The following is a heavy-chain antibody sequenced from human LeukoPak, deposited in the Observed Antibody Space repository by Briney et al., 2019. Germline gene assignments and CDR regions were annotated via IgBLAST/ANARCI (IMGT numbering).Heavy chain of an antibody. CDR2: ITQGGTDK. Sequence: GGSLRLSCATSGFPLSNHWMTWVRQAPGKGLEWVATITQGGTDKFYVDSVKGRFTISGDNAKNSLYLQMNSLRAEDTAVYYCARDPFELWGQGTLVTVSS. V-gene: IGHV3-7*01. CDR1: GFPLSNHW. J-gene: IGHJ4*02. CDR3: ARDPFEL. D-gene: IGHD1-26*01.